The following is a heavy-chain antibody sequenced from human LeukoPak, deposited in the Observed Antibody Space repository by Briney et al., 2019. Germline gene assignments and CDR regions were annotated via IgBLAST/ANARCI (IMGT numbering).Heavy chain of an antibody. CDR1: GLTSGSST. D-gene: IGHD5-18*01. V-gene: IGHV3-13*01. J-gene: IGHJ4*02. CDR2: IGVAGDT. Sequence: GGPLSPSVAASGLTSGSSTIHWSGKVTEKVLEWVSAIGVAGDTYYLGSVKGRFTISRENAKNSLYLQMNSLRAGDTAVYYCARADLRGYSLDYWGQGTLVTVSS. CDR3: ARADLRGYSLDY.